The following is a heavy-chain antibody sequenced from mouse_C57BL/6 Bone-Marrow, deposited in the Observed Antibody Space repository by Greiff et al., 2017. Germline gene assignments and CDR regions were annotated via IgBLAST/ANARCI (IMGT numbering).Heavy chain of an antibody. CDR3: ARKNYSNYEDAMDY. CDR2: INPNNGGT. CDR1: GYTFTDYY. J-gene: IGHJ4*01. D-gene: IGHD2-5*01. V-gene: IGHV1-26*01. Sequence: VQLQQSGPELVKPGASVKISCKASGYTFTDYYMNWVKQSHGKSLEWIGDINPNNGGTSYNQKFKGKATLTVDKSSSTAYMELRSLTSEDSAVYYCARKNYSNYEDAMDYWGQGTSVTVSS.